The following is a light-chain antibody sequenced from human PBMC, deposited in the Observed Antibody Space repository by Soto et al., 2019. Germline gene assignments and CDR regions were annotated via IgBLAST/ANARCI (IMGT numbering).Light chain of an antibody. J-gene: IGLJ1*01. CDR1: DSDVGSYNY. CDR2: EVS. Sequence: QSVLTQPAYVSGSPGQSIIISCTGSDSDVGSYNYFSWYQHHPGKAPKLIIFEVSNRPSGVSNRFSGSKSGNTASLTISGLQAEDEADYYCSSYTIGTTLYVFGTGTQLTVL. V-gene: IGLV2-14*01. CDR3: SSYTIGTTLYV.